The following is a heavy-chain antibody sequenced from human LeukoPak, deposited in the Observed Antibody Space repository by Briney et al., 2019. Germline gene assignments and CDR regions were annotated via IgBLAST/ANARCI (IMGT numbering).Heavy chain of an antibody. CDR1: GFPFIFA. Sequence: TGGSLRLSRVASGFPFIFAMSWVRQAPGKGLEWVSTISRNGADTYYADSVRGRFTISRDNSKNMLYLQMNSLRAEDTAVYYCAKQSTARSLGEGGQGTLVTVSS. J-gene: IGHJ4*02. D-gene: IGHD6-6*01. CDR3: AKQSTARSLGE. CDR2: ISRNGADT. V-gene: IGHV3-23*01.